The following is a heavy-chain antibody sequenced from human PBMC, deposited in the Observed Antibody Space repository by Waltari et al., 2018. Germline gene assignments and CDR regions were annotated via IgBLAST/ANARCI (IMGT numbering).Heavy chain of an antibody. Sequence: QLQLQELGPRLVRPSETLSLICRVSGVSITSNRHYWAWIRQSHRQGLEWIGTVSYSGTTYISPSLKSRVSVSRDTSKNQVSLILGSVTAADMAVYYCATYIGASVGTAAFDVWGQGTMVTVSS. J-gene: IGHJ3*01. CDR1: GVSITSNRHY. D-gene: IGHD5-12*01. CDR2: VSYSGTT. V-gene: IGHV4-39*01. CDR3: ATYIGASVGTAAFDV.